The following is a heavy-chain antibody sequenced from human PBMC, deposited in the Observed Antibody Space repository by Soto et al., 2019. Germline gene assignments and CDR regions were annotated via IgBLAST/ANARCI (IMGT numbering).Heavy chain of an antibody. J-gene: IGHJ4*02. CDR3: ATHLHPTTGYCTSTSCYHFDY. CDR2: IYYRGSA. V-gene: IGHV4-39*01. D-gene: IGHD2-2*01. Sequence: SETLSLTCTVSGDSISSSRYYWGCVRQPPWKGLESILSIYYRGSADYSPSLKIRFTISVDTSKNHFSLKLSSVTAADTSAYSCATHLHPTTGYCTSTSCYHFDYWAKKTPVTVS. CDR1: GDSISSSRYY.